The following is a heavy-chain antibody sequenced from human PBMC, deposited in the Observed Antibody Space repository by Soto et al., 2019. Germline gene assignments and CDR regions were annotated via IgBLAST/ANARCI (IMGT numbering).Heavy chain of an antibody. CDR3: ARVVIVGATMFDY. CDR2: INSDGSST. V-gene: IGHV3-74*01. J-gene: IGHJ4*02. Sequence: LRLSCAASGFTFSSYWMHWVRQAPGKGLVWVSRINSDGSSTSYADSVKGRFTISRDNAKNTLYLQMNSLRAEDTAVYYCARVVIVGATMFDYWGQGTLVTVSS. D-gene: IGHD1-26*01. CDR1: GFTFSSYW.